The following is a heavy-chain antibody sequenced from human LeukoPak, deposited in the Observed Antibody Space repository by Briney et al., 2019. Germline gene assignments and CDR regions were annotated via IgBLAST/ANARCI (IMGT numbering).Heavy chain of an antibody. D-gene: IGHD3-22*01. CDR1: GIRVSEHW. CDR2: IKTDGSAK. J-gene: IGHJ4*02. Sequence: GSLRLSCAASGIRVSEHWMTWVRPAPGKGPECVANIKTDGSAKYYPDSVKGRFTVSRDNAKNSLYLQMNNMRVEDTAIYYCTKDLNHDSSGWGQGTLVTVSS. CDR3: TKDLNHDSSG. V-gene: IGHV3-7*01.